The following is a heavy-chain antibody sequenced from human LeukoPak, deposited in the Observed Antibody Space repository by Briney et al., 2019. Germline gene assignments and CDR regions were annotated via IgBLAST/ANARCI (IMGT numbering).Heavy chain of an antibody. J-gene: IGHJ4*02. CDR2: ISGSGGST. CDR3: ARDSYYYGSGSYYPLDY. CDR1: GFTFSSYA. Sequence: GGSLRLSCAASGFTFSSYAMSWVRQAPGKGLEWVSAISGSGGSTYYADSVKGRFTISRDNAKNSLYLQMNSLRAEDTAVYYCARDSYYYGSGSYYPLDYWGQGTLVTVSS. D-gene: IGHD3-10*01. V-gene: IGHV3-23*01.